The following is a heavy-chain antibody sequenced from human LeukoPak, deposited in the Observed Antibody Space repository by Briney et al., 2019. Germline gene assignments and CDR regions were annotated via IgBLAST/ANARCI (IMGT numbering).Heavy chain of an antibody. Sequence: SETLSLTCTVSGGSISSSSYYWGWIRQPPGKGLEWIGSIYYSGSTYYNPSLKSRVTISVDTSKNQFSLKLSSVTAADTAVYYCARRKIWFGELLSNMDVWGQGTTVTVSS. CDR2: IYYSGST. D-gene: IGHD3-10*01. V-gene: IGHV4-39*01. CDR1: GGSISSSSYY. J-gene: IGHJ6*02. CDR3: ARRKIWFGELLSNMDV.